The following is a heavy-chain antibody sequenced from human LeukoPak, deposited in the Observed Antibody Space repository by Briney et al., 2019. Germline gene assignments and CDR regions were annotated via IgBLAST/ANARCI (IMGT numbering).Heavy chain of an antibody. CDR3: ATDYVWGRGPYDYYYGMDV. CDR2: IKEDGSEK. J-gene: IGHJ6*02. Sequence: PGGSLRLSCTASGFTFNRDWTAWVRQAPGKGLEWVANIKEDGSEKNYVDSVKGRFTISRDNAKNSLYLQMNSLRAEDTAVYYCATDYVWGRGPYDYYYGMDVWGQGTTVTVSS. D-gene: IGHD3-16*01. CDR1: GFTFNRDW. V-gene: IGHV3-7*01.